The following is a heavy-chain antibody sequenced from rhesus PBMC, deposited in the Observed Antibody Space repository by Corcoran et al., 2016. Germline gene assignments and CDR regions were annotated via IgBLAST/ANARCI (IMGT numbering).Heavy chain of an antibody. V-gene: IGHV4-122*02. CDR3: AREIGVLVVVAIDF. CDR1: GGSISSGYYY. CDR2: ITYSGSP. J-gene: IGHJ3*01. D-gene: IGHD2-21*01. Sequence: QVQLQESGPGLVKPSETLSLTCAVSGGSISSGYYYWSWIRQPPGKGLEWIGYITYSGSPSYNPSLKSRFTISRDTSKNQFSLKLSSVTAADTAVYYCAREIGVLVVVAIDFWGQGLRVTVSS.